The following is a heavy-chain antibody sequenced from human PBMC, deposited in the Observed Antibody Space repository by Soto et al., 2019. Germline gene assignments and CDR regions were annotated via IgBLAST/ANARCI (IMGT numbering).Heavy chain of an antibody. Sequence: GGSLRLSCAASGFTFSSYSMNWVRQAPGKGLEWVSSISSSSSYIYYADSVKGRFTISRDNAKNSLYLQMNSLRAEDTAVYYCAREYYNFWSGYYTGYYGMDVWGQGTTVTVSS. CDR2: ISSSSSYI. V-gene: IGHV3-21*01. CDR3: AREYYNFWSGYYTGYYGMDV. J-gene: IGHJ6*02. CDR1: GFTFSSYS. D-gene: IGHD3-3*01.